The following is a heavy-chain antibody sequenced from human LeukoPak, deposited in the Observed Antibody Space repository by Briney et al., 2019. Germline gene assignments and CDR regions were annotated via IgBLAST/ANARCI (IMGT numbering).Heavy chain of an antibody. CDR1: GGSISSYY. V-gene: IGHV4-59*01. CDR2: IYYSGST. CDR3: ARDAPKYFDWLSHFDY. J-gene: IGHJ4*02. Sequence: SETLSPTCTVSGGSISSYYWSWIRQPPGKGLEWIGYIYYSGSTNYNPSLKSRVTISVDTSKNQFSLKLSSVTAADTAVYYCARDAPKYFDWLSHFDYWGQGTLVTVSS. D-gene: IGHD3-9*01.